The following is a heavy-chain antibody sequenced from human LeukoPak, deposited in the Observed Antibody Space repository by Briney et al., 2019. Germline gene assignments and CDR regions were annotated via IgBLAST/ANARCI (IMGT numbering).Heavy chain of an antibody. J-gene: IGHJ4*02. CDR1: GFTFSSYG. CDR3: AKDPRTGAVSGIFYFDY. Sequence: GRSLRLSCAASGFTFSSYGMHWVRQAPGKGLEWVAVISYDGSNKYYADSVKGRFTISRDNSKNTLYLQMNSLRAEDTAVYYCAKDPRTGAVSGIFYFDYWGQGTLLTVSS. CDR2: ISYDGSNK. V-gene: IGHV3-30*18. D-gene: IGHD6-19*01.